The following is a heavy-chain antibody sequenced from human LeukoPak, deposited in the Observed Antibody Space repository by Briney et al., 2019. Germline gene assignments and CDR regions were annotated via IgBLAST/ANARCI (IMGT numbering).Heavy chain of an antibody. CDR1: GYTFTGYY. V-gene: IGHV1-2*02. CDR2: ITPNSGGT. Sequence: GVSAKVSPKASGYTFTGYYMHWVRQAPGPGLEWMGWITPNSGGTNYAQKPQGRVTMTRDTSISTAYMELSRLRSDDTAVYYCAKLHYDFWSGYYRMGYFDYWGQGTLVTVSS. J-gene: IGHJ4*02. CDR3: AKLHYDFWSGYYRMGYFDY. D-gene: IGHD3-3*01.